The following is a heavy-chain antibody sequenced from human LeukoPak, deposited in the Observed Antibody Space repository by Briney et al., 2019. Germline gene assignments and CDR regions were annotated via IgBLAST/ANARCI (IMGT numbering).Heavy chain of an antibody. J-gene: IGHJ4*02. CDR1: GFTFSDYY. Sequence: GGSLRLSCAASGFTFSDYYMSWIRQAPGKGLEWVSYIRSGGSYTNYADSVKGRFTISRDNAKNSLYLQMNSLRAEDTAVYYCARDRSTGSYFFFDYWGQGVLVTVSS. D-gene: IGHD6-19*01. V-gene: IGHV3-11*06. CDR3: ARDRSTGSYFFFDY. CDR2: IRSGGSYT.